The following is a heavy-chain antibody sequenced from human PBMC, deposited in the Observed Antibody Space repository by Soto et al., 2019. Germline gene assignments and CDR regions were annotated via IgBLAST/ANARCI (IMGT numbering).Heavy chain of an antibody. CDR1: GGSIGSRGYS. CDR2: IYHSGST. CDR3: ARGGGEYSYGNNYYDYGMDV. D-gene: IGHD5-18*01. J-gene: IGHJ6*02. V-gene: IGHV4-30-2*01. Sequence: PSQTLSLTWTVSGGSIGSRGYSLSWIRQPPGKGLEWIGYIYHSGSTYYNPSLKSRVTISVDRSKNQFSLKLSSVTAADTAVYYCARGGGEYSYGNNYYDYGMDVWGQGTTVTVSS.